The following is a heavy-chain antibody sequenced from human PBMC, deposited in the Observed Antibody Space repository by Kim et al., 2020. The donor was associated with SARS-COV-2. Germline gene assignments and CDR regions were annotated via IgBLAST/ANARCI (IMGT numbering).Heavy chain of an antibody. Sequence: SETLSLTCTVSGGSVSSGSYYWSWIRQPPGKGLEWIGYIYYSGSTNYNPSLKSRVTISVDTSKNQFSLKLSSVTAADTAVYYCARDYNAPYYYDSSGYRTWGQGTLVTVSS. J-gene: IGHJ5*02. CDR3: ARDYNAPYYYDSSGYRT. CDR2: IYYSGST. D-gene: IGHD3-22*01. CDR1: GGSVSSGSYY. V-gene: IGHV4-61*01.